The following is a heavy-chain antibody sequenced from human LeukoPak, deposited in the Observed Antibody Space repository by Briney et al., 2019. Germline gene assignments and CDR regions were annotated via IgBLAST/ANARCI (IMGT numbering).Heavy chain of an antibody. V-gene: IGHV4-59*08. CDR3: ARGGRDGYTLYPLDY. D-gene: IGHD5-24*01. CDR1: GGSISSYY. Sequence: ASETLSLTCTVSGGSISSYYWSWIRQPPGKGLEWIGYIYYSGSTNYNPSLKSRVTISVDTSKNQLSLKLRSVTAADTAVYYCARGGRDGYTLYPLDYWGQGTLVTVSS. CDR2: IYYSGST. J-gene: IGHJ4*02.